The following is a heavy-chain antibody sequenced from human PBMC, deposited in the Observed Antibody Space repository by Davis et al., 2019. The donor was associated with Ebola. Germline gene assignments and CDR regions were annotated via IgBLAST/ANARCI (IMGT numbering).Heavy chain of an antibody. CDR1: FFTFRTYS. V-gene: IGHV3-48*02. Sequence: GESLKISCAASFFTFRTYSMNWVRQAPGKGLEWVSYISTTSSTIYYAESVKGRFTISRDNAKNSLYLQMNSLRDEDTAVYYCSYYSRGFQYWGKGTLVTVSS. CDR2: ISTTSSTI. D-gene: IGHD2-21*01. J-gene: IGHJ1*01. CDR3: SYYSRGFQY.